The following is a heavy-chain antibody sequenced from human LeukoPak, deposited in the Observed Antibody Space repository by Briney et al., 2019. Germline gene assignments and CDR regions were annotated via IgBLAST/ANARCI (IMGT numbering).Heavy chain of an antibody. CDR2: IYPGDSDT. V-gene: IGHV5-51*01. CDR3: ARRYCSGGSCYSGFDY. D-gene: IGHD2-15*01. J-gene: IGHJ4*02. CDR1: GYSLTSYW. Sequence: GESLKISCKGSGYSLTSYWIGWVRQMPGKGLEWMGIIYPGDSDTRYSPSFQGQVTISADKSISTAYLQWSSLKASDTATYYCARRYCSGGSCYSGFDYWGQGTLVTVSS.